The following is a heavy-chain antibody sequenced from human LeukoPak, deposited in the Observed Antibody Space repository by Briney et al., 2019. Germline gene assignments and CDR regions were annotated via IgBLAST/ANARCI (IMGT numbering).Heavy chain of an antibody. Sequence: SETLSLTCTVSGGSISSSSYYWGWIRQPPGKGLEWTGSIYYSGSTYYNPSLKSRVTISVDTSKNQFSLKLSSVTAADTAVYYCARPLGYCSGGSCYHDAFDIWGQGTMVTVSS. D-gene: IGHD2-15*01. V-gene: IGHV4-39*01. J-gene: IGHJ3*02. CDR1: GGSISSSSYY. CDR2: IYYSGST. CDR3: ARPLGYCSGGSCYHDAFDI.